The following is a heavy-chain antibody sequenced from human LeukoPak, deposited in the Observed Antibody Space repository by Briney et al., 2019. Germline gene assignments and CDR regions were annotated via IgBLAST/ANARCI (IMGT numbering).Heavy chain of an antibody. CDR1: GFTFSSYS. Sequence: LRLSCAASGFTFSSYSMNWIRQPPGKGLEWIGYIYYSGSTYYNPSLKSRVTISLDTSKNQFSLKLSSVTAADTAVYYCARDIVTYDSSGYYYSHGMDVWGQGTTVTVSS. CDR2: IYYSGST. V-gene: IGHV4-30-4*08. D-gene: IGHD3-22*01. J-gene: IGHJ6*02. CDR3: ARDIVTYDSSGYYYSHGMDV.